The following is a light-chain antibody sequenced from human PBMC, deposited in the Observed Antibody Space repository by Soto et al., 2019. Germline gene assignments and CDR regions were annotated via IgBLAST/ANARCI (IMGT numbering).Light chain of an antibody. V-gene: IGLV2-14*01. Sequence: QSVLTQPASVSGSPGQSITISCTGSSSDVGCYNYVSWYQQHPGKAPKLMIYDVRNRPSGVSNRFSGSKSGNTASLTISGLQAEDEADYFCSSYSSTNSVVFGGGTKLTVL. CDR1: SSDVGCYNY. J-gene: IGLJ2*01. CDR3: SSYSSTNSVV. CDR2: DVR.